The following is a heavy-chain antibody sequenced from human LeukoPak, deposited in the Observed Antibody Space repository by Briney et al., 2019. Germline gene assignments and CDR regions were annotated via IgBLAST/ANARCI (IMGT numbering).Heavy chain of an antibody. CDR3: ARGGYDILTGYYRQFDP. J-gene: IGHJ5*02. D-gene: IGHD3-9*01. CDR1: GYTFTSYG. CDR2: ISAYNGNT. Sequence: ASVKVSCKASGYTFTSYGISWVRQAPGQGPEWIGWISAYNGNTNYAQKLQGRVTMTTDTSTSTAYMELRSLRSDDTAVYYCARGGYDILTGYYRQFDPWGQGTLVTVSS. V-gene: IGHV1-18*01.